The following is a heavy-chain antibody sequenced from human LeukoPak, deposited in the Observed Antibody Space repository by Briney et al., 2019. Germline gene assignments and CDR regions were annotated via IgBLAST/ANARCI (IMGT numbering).Heavy chain of an antibody. Sequence: SETLSLTCTVSGGSISSYYWSWIRQPPGKGLEWIGYIYYSGSTNYNPSLKSRVTISVDTSKNQFSLKLSSVTAADTAVYYCASSGPGLSPFDYWGQGTLVTVSS. V-gene: IGHV4-59*01. CDR2: IYYSGST. D-gene: IGHD6-19*01. CDR3: ASSGPGLSPFDY. CDR1: GGSISSYY. J-gene: IGHJ4*02.